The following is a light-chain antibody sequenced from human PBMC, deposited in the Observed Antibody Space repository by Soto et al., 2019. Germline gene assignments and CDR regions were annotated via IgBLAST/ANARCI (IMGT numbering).Light chain of an antibody. CDR1: NIGTKS. J-gene: IGLJ2*01. CDR2: RDN. CDR3: QVWDSSTVV. Sequence: SYELTQPLSVSVALGQTARITCGGNNIGTKSVHWYQQKPGQAPVLVIYRDNNRPSGIPERSSGSNSGNTATLTISRAQAGDEADYSCQVWDSSTVVFGGGTKLTVL. V-gene: IGLV3-9*01.